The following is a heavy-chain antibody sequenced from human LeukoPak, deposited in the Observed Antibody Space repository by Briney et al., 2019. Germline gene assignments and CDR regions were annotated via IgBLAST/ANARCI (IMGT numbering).Heavy chain of an antibody. D-gene: IGHD6-13*01. CDR1: GASISGTDW. Sequence: SETLSLTCAVSGASISGTDWWSWVRQPPGTGLEWIGEIYHTGSTNYNPSLESRVTISVDTSKNQFSLKLSSVTAADTAVYYCARTPAAANLQHRFDPWGQGTLVTVSS. CDR3: ARTPAAANLQHRFDP. J-gene: IGHJ5*02. CDR2: IYHTGST. V-gene: IGHV4-4*02.